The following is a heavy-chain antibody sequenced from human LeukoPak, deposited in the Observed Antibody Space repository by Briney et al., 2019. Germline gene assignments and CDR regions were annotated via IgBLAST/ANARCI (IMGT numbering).Heavy chain of an antibody. CDR3: AGTYYDISTGYPRNYYYYGMDV. Sequence: SETPSLTCTVSGGSISSYYWSWIRQPPGKGLEWIGYIYYSGSTNYNPSLKSRVTISVDTSKNQFSLKLSSVTAADTAVYYCAGTYYDISTGYPRNYYYYGMDVWGQGTTVTVSS. D-gene: IGHD3-9*01. J-gene: IGHJ6*02. CDR2: IYYSGST. V-gene: IGHV4-59*01. CDR1: GGSISSYY.